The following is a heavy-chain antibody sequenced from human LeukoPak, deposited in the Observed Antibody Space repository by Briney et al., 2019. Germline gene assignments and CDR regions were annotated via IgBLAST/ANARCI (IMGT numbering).Heavy chain of an antibody. CDR1: GFTFSSYE. D-gene: IGHD7-27*01. Sequence: QPGGSLRLSCAASGFTFSSYEIYWVRQAPGKGLEWVSFISSSGSTIYYADSVKGRFTISRDNAKNSLYLQMNSLRAEDTAVYYCASLWGDNYWGQGTLVTVSS. V-gene: IGHV3-48*03. CDR2: ISSSGSTI. J-gene: IGHJ4*02. CDR3: ASLWGDNY.